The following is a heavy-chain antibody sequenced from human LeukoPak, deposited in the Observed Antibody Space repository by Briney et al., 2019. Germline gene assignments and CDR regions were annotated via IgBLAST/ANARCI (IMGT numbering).Heavy chain of an antibody. D-gene: IGHD3-10*01. CDR1: GFTFSSYA. CDR2: ISGSGGST. V-gene: IGHV3-23*01. CDR3: AREKPPYYYGSGSHLSYYYGMDV. J-gene: IGHJ6*02. Sequence: PGGSLRLSCAASGFTFSSYAMSWVRQAPGKGLEWVSAISGSGGSTYYADSVKGRFTISRDNSKNTLYLQMNSLRAEDTAVYCCAREKPPYYYGSGSHLSYYYGMDVWGQGTTVTVSS.